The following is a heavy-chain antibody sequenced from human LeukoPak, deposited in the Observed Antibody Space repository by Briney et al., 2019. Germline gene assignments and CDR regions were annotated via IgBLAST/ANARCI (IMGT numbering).Heavy chain of an antibody. CDR1: GGSISSYY. Sequence: SETLSLTCTVSGGSISSYYWSWIRQPPGKGLEWIGEINHSGSTNYNPSLKSRVSISVDSSKNQFSLKVSSVTAADTAVYYCAGGSDTAAGLYWGQGTLVTVSS. D-gene: IGHD6-13*01. V-gene: IGHV4-34*01. J-gene: IGHJ4*02. CDR3: AGGSDTAAGLY. CDR2: INHSGST.